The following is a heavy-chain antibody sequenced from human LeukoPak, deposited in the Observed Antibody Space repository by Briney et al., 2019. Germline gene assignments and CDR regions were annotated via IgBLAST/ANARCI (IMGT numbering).Heavy chain of an antibody. D-gene: IGHD2-15*01. CDR1: GFTFGNFA. Sequence: PGGSLRLSCAASGFTFGNFATYWVRQAPGKGLEWVAVISNDGSDTDYADSVKGRFTISRDNSQNMLYLQMNSLRAEDTAKYYCTSVGHCSGARCPMEHWGQGTLVTVSS. V-gene: IGHV3-30-3*01. J-gene: IGHJ1*01. CDR2: ISNDGSDT. CDR3: TSVGHCSGARCPMEH.